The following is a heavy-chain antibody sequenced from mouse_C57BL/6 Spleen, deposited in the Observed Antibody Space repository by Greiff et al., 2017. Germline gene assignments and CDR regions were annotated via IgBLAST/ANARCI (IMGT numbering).Heavy chain of an antibody. V-gene: IGHV1-75*01. D-gene: IGHD1-1*01. CDR1: GYTFTDYY. CDR3: AKHYYGSSYDAMDY. J-gene: IGHJ4*01. Sequence: QVQLQQSGPELVKPRASVKISCKASGYTFTDYYINWVKQRPGQGLEWIGWIFPGSGSTYYNEKFKGKATLTVDKSSSTAYMLLSSLTSEDSAVYYCAKHYYGSSYDAMDYWCQGTSVTVSS. CDR2: IFPGSGST.